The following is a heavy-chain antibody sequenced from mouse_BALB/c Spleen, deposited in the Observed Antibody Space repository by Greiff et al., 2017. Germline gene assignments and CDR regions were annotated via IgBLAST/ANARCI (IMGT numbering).Heavy chain of an antibody. CDR3: ARSGGNYVFDY. Sequence: ESGPGLVKPSQSLSLTCTVTGYSITSDYAWNWIRQFPGNKLEWMGYISYSGSTSYNPSLKSRISITRDTSKNQFFLQLNSVTTEDTATYYCARSGGNYVFDYWGQGTTLTVSS. D-gene: IGHD2-1*01. J-gene: IGHJ2*01. CDR2: ISYSGST. CDR1: GYSITSDYA. V-gene: IGHV3-2*02.